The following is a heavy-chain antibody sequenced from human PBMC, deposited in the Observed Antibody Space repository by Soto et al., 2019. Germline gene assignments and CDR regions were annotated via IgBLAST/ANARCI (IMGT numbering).Heavy chain of an antibody. CDR3: ARDLSIQGRFLEWLPHGYYGMDV. V-gene: IGHV3-21*01. CDR1: GFTFSSYS. CDR2: ISSSSYI. Sequence: GSLRLSCAASGFTFSSYSMNWVRQAPGKGLEWVSSISSSSYIYYADSVKGRFTISRDNAKNSLYLQMNSLRAEDTAVYYCARDLSIQGRFLEWLPHGYYGMDVWGQGTTVTVSS. J-gene: IGHJ6*02. D-gene: IGHD3-3*01.